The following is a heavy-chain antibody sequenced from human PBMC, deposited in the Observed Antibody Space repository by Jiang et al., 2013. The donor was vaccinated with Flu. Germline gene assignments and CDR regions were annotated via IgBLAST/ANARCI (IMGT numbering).Heavy chain of an antibody. CDR2: ISWNSGSI. CDR1: GFTFDDYA. V-gene: IGHV3-9*01. Sequence: LVQPGRSLRLSCAASGFTFDDYAMHWVRQAPGKGLEWVSGISWNSGSIGYADSVKGRFTISRDNAKNSLYLQMNSLRAEDTALYYCAKEKRGMDVWGQGTTVTVSS. CDR3: AKEKRGMDV. J-gene: IGHJ6*02.